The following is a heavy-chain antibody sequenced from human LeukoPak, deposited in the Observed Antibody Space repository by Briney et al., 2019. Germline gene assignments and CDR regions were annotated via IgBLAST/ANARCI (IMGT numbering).Heavy chain of an antibody. CDR2: INPNSGGT. CDR1: GYTFTGYY. D-gene: IGHD3-22*01. J-gene: IGHJ4*02. V-gene: IGHV1-2*02. Sequence: ASVKVSCKASGYTFTGYYMHWVRQAPGQGLEWMGWINPNSGGTNYARKFQGRVTMTRDTSISTAYMELSRLRSDDTAVYYCARVRNYCDSSGSPGYWGQGTLVTVSS. CDR3: ARVRNYCDSSGSPGY.